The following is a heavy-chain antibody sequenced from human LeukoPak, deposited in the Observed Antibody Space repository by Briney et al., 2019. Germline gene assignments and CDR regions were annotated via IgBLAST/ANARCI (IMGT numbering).Heavy chain of an antibody. CDR1: GGSTSSSNYY. Sequence: PSETLSLTCTVSGGSTSSSNYYWGWIRQPPGKGLEWIGGIHYSGNTYYNPSLKSRVTISIDTSKNQFSLKLSSVTAADTAVYYCARLGAGPTYYDFWSGYSSFYFDYWVQGTLVTVSS. V-gene: IGHV4-39*01. J-gene: IGHJ4*02. D-gene: IGHD3-3*01. CDR3: ARLGAGPTYYDFWSGYSSFYFDY. CDR2: IHYSGNT.